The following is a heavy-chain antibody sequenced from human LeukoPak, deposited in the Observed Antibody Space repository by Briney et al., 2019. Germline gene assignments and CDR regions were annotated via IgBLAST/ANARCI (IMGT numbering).Heavy chain of an antibody. D-gene: IGHD5-18*01. CDR3: ARTRGIQLWLLDY. CDR1: GYTFTGYY. CDR2: INPNSGGT. J-gene: IGHJ4*02. Sequence: GASVKVSCKASGYTFTGYYMHWVRQAPGQGLEWMGRINPNSGGTNYAQKFQGRVTMTRDTSISTAYMELSRLRSDDTAVYYCARTRGIQLWLLDYWGQGTLATVSS. V-gene: IGHV1-2*06.